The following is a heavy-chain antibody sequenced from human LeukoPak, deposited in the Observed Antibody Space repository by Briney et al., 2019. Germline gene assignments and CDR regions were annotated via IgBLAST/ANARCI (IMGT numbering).Heavy chain of an antibody. J-gene: IGHJ5*02. V-gene: IGHV3-11*01. CDR3: ARDLYSSGWYEMGNWFDP. D-gene: IGHD6-19*01. CDR2: ISSSGSTI. Sequence: GGSLRLSCAASGFTFSDYYMSWIRQAPGKGLEWVSYISSSGSTIYYADSVKGRFTISRDNAKNSLYLQMNSLRAEDTAVYYCARDLYSSGWYEMGNWFDPWGQGTLVTVSS. CDR1: GFTFSDYY.